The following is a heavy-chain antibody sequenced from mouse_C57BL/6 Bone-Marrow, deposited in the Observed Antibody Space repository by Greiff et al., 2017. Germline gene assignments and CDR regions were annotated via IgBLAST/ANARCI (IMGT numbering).Heavy chain of an antibody. CDR1: GYSFPFYY. Sequence: VQLQQSGPELVPPRASCPLPRNPPGYSFPFYYIHFLNQSHGNILYWIGYIYPYNGVSSYNQKFKGKATLTVDKSSSTAYMELRSLTSEDSAVYYCARRLYDYDLFAYWGQGTLVTVSA. V-gene: IGHV1-31*01. CDR3: ARRLYDYDLFAY. J-gene: IGHJ3*01. D-gene: IGHD2-4*01. CDR2: IYPYNGVS.